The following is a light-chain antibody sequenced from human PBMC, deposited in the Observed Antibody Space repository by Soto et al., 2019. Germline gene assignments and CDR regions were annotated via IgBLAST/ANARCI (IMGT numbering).Light chain of an antibody. V-gene: IGKV3-20*01. Sequence: EIVLTQSPGTLSLSPGERATLSCRASQSVSSSCLAWNQQKPGQAPRLLIYSTSSRATGIPDRFSGSGSGTDFTLTISRLEPEDFAVYYCQQYGSSSITFGQGTRLEIK. CDR3: QQYGSSSIT. J-gene: IGKJ5*01. CDR2: STS. CDR1: QSVSSSC.